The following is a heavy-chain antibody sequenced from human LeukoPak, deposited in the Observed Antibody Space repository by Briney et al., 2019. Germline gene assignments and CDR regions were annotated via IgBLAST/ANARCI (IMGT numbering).Heavy chain of an antibody. J-gene: IGHJ4*02. CDR3: ARRATSSSPPFDY. CDR2: IYYSGST. CDR1: GGSISSYY. Sequence: SETLSLTCTVSGGSISSYYWSWIRQPPGKGLEWIGYIYYSGSTNYNPSLKSRVTISVDTSKNQFSLKLSSVTAADTAVYYCARRATSSSPPFDYWGQGTLVTVHS. V-gene: IGHV4-59*08. D-gene: IGHD6-6*01.